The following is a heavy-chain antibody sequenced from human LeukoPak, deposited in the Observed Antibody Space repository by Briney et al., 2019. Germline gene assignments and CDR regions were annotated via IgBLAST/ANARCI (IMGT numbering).Heavy chain of an antibody. J-gene: IGHJ4*02. V-gene: IGHV1-18*01. Sequence: EASVKVSCKASGYTFSNYAVSWVRQAPGQGLEWMGWISGYNGDTHYAQKIQGRVTMTTDTSTSTAYMELRSLRSGDTAVYYCARGWYTGSYYTPFDFWGQGTLVTVSS. D-gene: IGHD1-26*01. CDR3: ARGWYTGSYYTPFDF. CDR2: ISGYNGDT. CDR1: GYTFSNYA.